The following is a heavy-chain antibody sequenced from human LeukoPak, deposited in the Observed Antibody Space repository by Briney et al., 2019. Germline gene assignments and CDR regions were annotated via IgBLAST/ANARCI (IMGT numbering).Heavy chain of an antibody. J-gene: IGHJ4*02. Sequence: GGSLRLSCAASGFTFSTYAMHWVRQAPGKGLEWVAVISYDGSNKYYAESVKGRFTISRDNSKNTLYLQMNSLRAEDTAVYYCAKMSGTIKISWEGVRGVPEENDYWGQGTLVTVSS. V-gene: IGHV3-30*18. D-gene: IGHD3-10*01. CDR3: AKMSGTIKISWEGVRGVPEENDY. CDR1: GFTFSTYA. CDR2: ISYDGSNK.